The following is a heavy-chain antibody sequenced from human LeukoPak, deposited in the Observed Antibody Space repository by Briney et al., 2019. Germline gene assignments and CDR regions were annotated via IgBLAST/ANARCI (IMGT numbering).Heavy chain of an antibody. CDR2: IYHSGST. Sequence: SETLSLTCAVYGGSFSGYYWSWIRQPPGKGLEWIGSIYHSGSTYYNPSLKSRVTISVDTSRNQFSLNLSSVTAADTAVYYCARHYGPWGQGTLVAVSS. J-gene: IGHJ5*02. D-gene: IGHD3-16*01. CDR1: GGSFSGYY. CDR3: ARHYGP. V-gene: IGHV4-34*01.